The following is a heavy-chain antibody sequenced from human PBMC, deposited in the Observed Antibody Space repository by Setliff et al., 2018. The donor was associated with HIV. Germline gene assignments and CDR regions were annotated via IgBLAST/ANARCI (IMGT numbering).Heavy chain of an antibody. J-gene: IGHJ3*01. CDR1: GYSFTTYG. CDR3: GRVPYRSAWFSGGHNPFDV. D-gene: IGHD6-19*01. CDR2: VSAYDGKA. V-gene: IGHV1-18*01. Sequence: ASVKVSCKASGYSFTTYGISWVRQAPGQGLEWMGWVSAYDGKALYAQKFQGRVTMTTETSTITAYMEMRSLRSDDTAVYYCGRVPYRSAWFSGGHNPFDVWGQGTMVTVSS.